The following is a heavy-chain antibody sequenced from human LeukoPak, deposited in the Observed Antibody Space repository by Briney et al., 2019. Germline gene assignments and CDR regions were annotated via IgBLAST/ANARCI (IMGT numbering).Heavy chain of an antibody. CDR3: ARGSGRMDIVVVPAATNWFDP. D-gene: IGHD2-2*03. Sequence: SETLSLTCAVSGYSISSGYYWGWIRQPPGKGLEWIGSIYHSGSTYYNPSLKSRVIISVDTSKNQFSLKLSSVTAADTAVYYCARGSGRMDIVVVPAATNWFDPWGQGTLVTVSS. V-gene: IGHV4-38-2*01. CDR1: GYSISSGYY. CDR2: IYHSGST. J-gene: IGHJ5*02.